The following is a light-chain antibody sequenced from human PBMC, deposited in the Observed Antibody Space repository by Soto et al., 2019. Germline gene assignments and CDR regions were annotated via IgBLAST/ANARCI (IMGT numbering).Light chain of an antibody. CDR3: NSYAGSNNWG. CDR1: SSDVGGYSY. Sequence: QSALTQPASVSGSPGPSITLSCTGTSSDVGGYSYVSWYQQHPGKAPKLMIYEVSKRPSGVPDRFSGSKSGNTASLTVSGLQAEDEADYYCNSYAGSNNWGFGGGTKLTVL. CDR2: EVS. J-gene: IGLJ3*02. V-gene: IGLV2-8*01.